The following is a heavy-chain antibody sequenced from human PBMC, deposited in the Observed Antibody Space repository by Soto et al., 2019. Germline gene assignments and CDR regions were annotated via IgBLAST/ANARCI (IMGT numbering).Heavy chain of an antibody. J-gene: IGHJ6*02. V-gene: IGHV4-34*01. CDR2: INHSGST. Sequence: QVQLQQWGAGLLKPSETLSLTCAVYGGSFSGYYWSWIRQPPGKGLEWIGEINHSGSTNYNQSLKSRVTISVDTSKNQFSLKLSSVTAADTAVYYCASFPKWSTYYGMDVWGQGTTVTVSS. D-gene: IGHD2-15*01. CDR3: ASFPKWSTYYGMDV. CDR1: GGSFSGYY.